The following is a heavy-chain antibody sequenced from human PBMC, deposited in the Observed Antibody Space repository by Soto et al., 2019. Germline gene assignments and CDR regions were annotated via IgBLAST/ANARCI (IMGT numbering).Heavy chain of an antibody. J-gene: IGHJ5*02. D-gene: IGHD5-18*01. CDR1: SISSRLYY. V-gene: IGHV4-61*01. Sequence: SISSRLYYWDWIRQPPGKGLEWIGYIYYSGSTNYNHSLKSRVTISVDTSKNQFSLKLSSVTAADTAVYYCARVVTGDNWFDPWGQGTLVTVSS. CDR2: IYYSGST. CDR3: ARVVTGDNWFDP.